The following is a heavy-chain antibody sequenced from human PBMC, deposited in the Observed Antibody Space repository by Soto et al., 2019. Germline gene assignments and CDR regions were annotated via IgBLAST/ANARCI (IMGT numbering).Heavy chain of an antibody. V-gene: IGHV5-51*01. CDR3: AKKDGYEVEY. CDR2: IYPGDSDT. CDR1: GWSLFSYL. Sequence: VESLKSSFKPSGWSLFSYLIALVLQVPGKGLEWMWSIYPGDSDTTYSPYIQGQVTISADKSSTTVYLQWKTLKDSDTAMYYCAKKDGYEVEYWGQGTQVTVSS. J-gene: IGHJ4*02. D-gene: IGHD5-18*01.